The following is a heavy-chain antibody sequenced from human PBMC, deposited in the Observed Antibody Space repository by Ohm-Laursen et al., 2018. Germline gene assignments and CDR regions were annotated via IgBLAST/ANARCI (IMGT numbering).Heavy chain of an antibody. CDR3: ATSKLHYGSGSCPH. Sequence: ASVKVSCKASARTFTGQYMHWVRQAPGQGLLWMGRIAPNSGATDYAQKFQGRVTLTRDTSISTAYLELSGLRSDDTAVYYCATSKLHYGSGSCPHWGQGTLVTVSS. CDR1: ARTFTGQY. CDR2: IAPNSGAT. V-gene: IGHV1-2*06. D-gene: IGHD3-10*01. J-gene: IGHJ4*02.